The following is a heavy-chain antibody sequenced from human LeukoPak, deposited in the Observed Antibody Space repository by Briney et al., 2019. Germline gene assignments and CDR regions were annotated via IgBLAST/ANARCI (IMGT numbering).Heavy chain of an antibody. J-gene: IGHJ4*02. CDR1: GFTFSSYG. V-gene: IGHV3-33*01. CDR2: IWYDGSNK. Sequence: GRSLRLSCAASGFTFSSYGMHWVRQAPGKGLEWVAVIWYDGSNKYYADSVKGRLTISRDNSKNTLYLQMNSLRAEDTAVYYCARGDYYGSGSPGPLFYWGQGTLVTVSS. D-gene: IGHD3-10*01. CDR3: ARGDYYGSGSPGPLFY.